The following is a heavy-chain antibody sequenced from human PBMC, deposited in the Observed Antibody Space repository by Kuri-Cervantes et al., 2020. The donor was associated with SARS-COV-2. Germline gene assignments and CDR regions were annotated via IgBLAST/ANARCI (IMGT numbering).Heavy chain of an antibody. CDR1: GFTVSSNC. V-gene: IGHV3-53*01. D-gene: IGHD4-17*01. CDR2: IYSGGST. CDR3: ASGFDCGAFIPEQSDYYYGMDV. J-gene: IGHJ6*02. Sequence: GGSLRLSCAASGFTVSSNCMSWVRQAPGKGLEWVSLIYSGGSTYYADSVKGRFTIFKDNSKNTLYLQMNSLRAEDSAVYYCASGFDCGAFIPEQSDYYYGMDVWGQGTTVTVSS.